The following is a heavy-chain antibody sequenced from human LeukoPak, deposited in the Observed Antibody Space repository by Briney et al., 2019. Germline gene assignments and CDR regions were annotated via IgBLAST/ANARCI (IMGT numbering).Heavy chain of an antibody. CDR2: IYYSGTT. CDR1: GGSISSSPYY. CDR3: ARDFSYYDILTGDAAFDI. V-gene: IGHV4-39*07. Sequence: SETLSLTCTVSGGSISSSPYYWGWIRQPPGKGLEWIGSIYYSGTTHYSPSLESRVTISVDTSKNQFSLKLSSVTAADTAVYYCARDFSYYDILTGDAAFDIWGQGTVVTVSS. J-gene: IGHJ3*02. D-gene: IGHD3-9*01.